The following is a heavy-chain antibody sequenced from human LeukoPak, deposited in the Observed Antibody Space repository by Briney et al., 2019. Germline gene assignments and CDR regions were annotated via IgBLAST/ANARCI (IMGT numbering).Heavy chain of an antibody. D-gene: IGHD4-17*01. Sequence: GGSLRLSCAASGFTFSSYAMSWVRQAPGKGLEWVSTISVGGGSTYYADSVKGRFTISRDNSKDTLDLQMNSLRVEDTAVYYCAKGGDLRTTVTFVHYRGQGTRVTVSS. CDR3: AKGGDLRTTVTFVHY. CDR1: GFTFSSYA. V-gene: IGHV3-23*01. J-gene: IGHJ4*02. CDR2: ISVGGGST.